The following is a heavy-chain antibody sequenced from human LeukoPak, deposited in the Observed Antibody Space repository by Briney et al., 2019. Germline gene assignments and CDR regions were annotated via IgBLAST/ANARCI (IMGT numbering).Heavy chain of an antibody. V-gene: IGHV4-59*13. D-gene: IGHD3-16*01. Sequence: PSETLSLACTVSGTSINTYSWSWIRQTPGKGLEWIGYVYASGDYNSGINTDNPSLESRVTITVDTSKNQFALRLTSLTAADTAVYYCARGDQEFDYWGQGTRVTVSS. CDR2: VYASGDYNSGIN. J-gene: IGHJ4*02. CDR1: GTSINTYS. CDR3: ARGDQEFDY.